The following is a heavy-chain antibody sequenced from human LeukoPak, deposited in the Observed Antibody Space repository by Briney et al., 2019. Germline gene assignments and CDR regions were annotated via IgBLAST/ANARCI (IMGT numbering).Heavy chain of an antibody. V-gene: IGHV3-30*18. CDR2: ISYDGNHK. D-gene: IGHD1-26*01. J-gene: IGHJ4*02. CDR1: GFTFSSG. CDR3: AKGELHFNTCSFDY. Sequence: GGSLRLSCAATGFTFSSGMHWVRQAPGKGLEWVAVISYDGNHKYYGDSVKGRFTISRDNSRNTLYLQMDSLKTEDTAVYYCAKGELHFNTCSFDYWGQGTLVTVSS.